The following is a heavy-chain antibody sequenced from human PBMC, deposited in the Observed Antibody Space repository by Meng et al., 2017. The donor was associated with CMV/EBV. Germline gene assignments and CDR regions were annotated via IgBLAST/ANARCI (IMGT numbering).Heavy chain of an antibody. D-gene: IGHD3-3*01. CDR2: ISGSGGST. V-gene: IGHV3-23*01. J-gene: IGHJ6*02. CDR3: AQSGGTYDFWSGYYSSSDTYGMDV. Sequence: GESLKISCAASGFTFSSYAMSWVRQAPGKGLEWVSAISGSGGSTYYADSVKGRFTISRDNSKNTLYLQMNSLRAEDTAVYYCAQSGGTYDFWSGYYSSSDTYGMDVWGQGTTVTVSS. CDR1: GFTFSSYA.